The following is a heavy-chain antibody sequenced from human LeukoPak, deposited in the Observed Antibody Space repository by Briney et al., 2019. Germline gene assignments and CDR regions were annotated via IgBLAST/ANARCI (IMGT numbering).Heavy chain of an antibody. Sequence: GGSLRLSCAASGYTFSSYWMSWVRQAPGKGLEWVANIKQDGSEKYYVDSVKGRFTISRGNAKNSLYLQMNSLRAEDTAVYYCARDTRWLQLRIFDYWGQGTLVTVSS. CDR3: ARDTRWLQLRIFDY. CDR1: GYTFSSYW. J-gene: IGHJ4*02. V-gene: IGHV3-7*01. CDR2: IKQDGSEK. D-gene: IGHD5-24*01.